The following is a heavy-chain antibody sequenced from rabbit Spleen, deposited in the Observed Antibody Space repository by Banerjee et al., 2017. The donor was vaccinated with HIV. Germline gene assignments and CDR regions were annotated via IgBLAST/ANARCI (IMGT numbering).Heavy chain of an antibody. CDR1: GFTVSSNYW. CDR2: MCGGDGDT. J-gene: IGHJ4*01. CDR3: ARDGAGGNSRYFFDL. Sequence: QEQLVESGGGLVQPEGSLTLTCTASGFTVSSNYWICWVRQAPGKGLEWIACMCGGDGDTYYASWAKGRFTISKASSTTVDLQINSLTAADTATYFCARDGAGGNSRYFFDLWGPGTLVTVS. V-gene: IGHV1S45*01. D-gene: IGHD4-2*01.